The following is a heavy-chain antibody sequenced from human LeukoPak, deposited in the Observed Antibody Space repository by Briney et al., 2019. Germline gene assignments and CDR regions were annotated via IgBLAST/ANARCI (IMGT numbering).Heavy chain of an antibody. V-gene: IGHV3-23*01. CDR1: GFTFSSYV. Sequence: GGSLRLSCEASGFTFSSYVMSWVRQAPGKGLQWVSTISVSGGSTYYADSVKGRFTISRDTSKSTLYLQMNSLRDEDTAVYYCAKYGSGTYYNGLYWGQGTLVTVSS. CDR2: ISVSGGST. J-gene: IGHJ4*02. D-gene: IGHD3-10*01. CDR3: AKYGSGTYYNGLY.